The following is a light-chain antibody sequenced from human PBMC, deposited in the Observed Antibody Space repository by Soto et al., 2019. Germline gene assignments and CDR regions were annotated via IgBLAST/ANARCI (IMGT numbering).Light chain of an antibody. CDR3: GSWDSSLSAYV. CDR2: DDN. CDR1: NSNIGGNS. V-gene: IGLV1-51*01. J-gene: IGLJ1*01. Sequence: QSVLTQPPSVSAAPAQKVTISCSGSNSNIGGNSVSWYQQLPGTAPKLLIYDDNKRPSGIPDRFSGSKSGTSATLGITGFQTGDEADYYCGSWDSSLSAYVFGTGTKVTVL.